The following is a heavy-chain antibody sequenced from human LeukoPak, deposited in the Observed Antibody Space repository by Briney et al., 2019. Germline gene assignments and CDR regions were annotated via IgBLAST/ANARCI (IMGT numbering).Heavy chain of an antibody. CDR2: IYYSGSI. Sequence: GSLRLSCAASGFTFSDYYMSWIRQPPGKGLEWIGSIYYSGSIYYNPSLKTRVTISVDTSKNQFSLNLSSVTAPDTAVYFCARVDHCRSTSCYPDYWGQGTLVTVSS. J-gene: IGHJ4*02. V-gene: IGHV4-38-2*01. CDR1: GFTFSDYY. D-gene: IGHD2-2*01. CDR3: ARVDHCRSTSCYPDY.